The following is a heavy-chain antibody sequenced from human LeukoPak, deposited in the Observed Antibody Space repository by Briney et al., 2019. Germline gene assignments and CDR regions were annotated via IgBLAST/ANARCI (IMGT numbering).Heavy chain of an antibody. D-gene: IGHD3-10*01. V-gene: IGHV3-NL1*01. CDR1: GFIFSSYG. J-gene: IGHJ4*02. CDR3: ARILRLWFGEYYFDY. CDR2: IYSGGST. Sequence: PGGSLRLSCAASGFIFSSYGMHWVRQAPGKGLEWVSVIYSGGSTYYADSVKGRFTISRDNSKNTLYLQMNSLRAEDTAVYYCARILRLWFGEYYFDYWGQGTLVTVSS.